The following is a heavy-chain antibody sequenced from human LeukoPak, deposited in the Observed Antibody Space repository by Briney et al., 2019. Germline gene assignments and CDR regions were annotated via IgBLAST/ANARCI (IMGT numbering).Heavy chain of an antibody. Sequence: GGSLRLSCAASGFTFSSYAMSWVRQAPVKGLEWVSAISGSGGSTYYADSVKGRFTISRDNSKNTLYLQMNSLRAEDTAVYYCAKDQSRRSSYTPYFDYWGQGTLVTVSS. J-gene: IGHJ4*02. D-gene: IGHD3-16*02. V-gene: IGHV3-23*01. CDR3: AKDQSRRSSYTPYFDY. CDR1: GFTFSSYA. CDR2: ISGSGGST.